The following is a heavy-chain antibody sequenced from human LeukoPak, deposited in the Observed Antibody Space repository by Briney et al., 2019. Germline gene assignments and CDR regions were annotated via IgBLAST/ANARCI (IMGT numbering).Heavy chain of an antibody. CDR1: GYSISSGYS. J-gene: IGHJ6*03. D-gene: IGHD3-10*01. Sequence: SETLSLTCAVSGYSISSGYSWGWIRQPPGKGLEWIGYIYHSGSTYYNPSLKSRVTISVDTSKNQFSLKLSSVTAADTAVYYCASHLPSMVRGVIYYYYMDVWGKGTTVTVSS. CDR3: ASHLPSMVRGVIYYYYMDV. CDR2: IYHSGST. V-gene: IGHV4-38-2*01.